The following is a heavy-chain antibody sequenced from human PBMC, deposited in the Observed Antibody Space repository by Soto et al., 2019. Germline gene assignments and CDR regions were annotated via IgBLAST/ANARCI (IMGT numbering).Heavy chain of an antibody. CDR2: ISSSSSYI. CDR1: GFTFSSST. CDR3: ARDIGEMSAV. J-gene: IGHJ4*02. Sequence: WSLRLSCTGSGFTFSSSTMTWVRQGPGKGLEWVSSISSSSSYIYFADSLKGRFTISRDNAKNSLYLQMNSLRAEDTAVYYCARDIGEMSAVWGKGTQVTVS. V-gene: IGHV3-21*06. D-gene: IGHD3-10*01.